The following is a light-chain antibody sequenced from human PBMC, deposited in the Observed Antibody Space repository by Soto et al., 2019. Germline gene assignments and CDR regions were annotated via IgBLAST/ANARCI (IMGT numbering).Light chain of an antibody. Sequence: DLVMTQSPLSLPVTPGEAASISCRSSQSLLHSNGYNYLDWYLQKPGQSPQLLIYLGSNRASGVPDRFSGSGSGTDFTLKISRVEAEDVGVYYCMQALQTPPATFGQGTKVEIK. V-gene: IGKV2-28*01. CDR3: MQALQTPPAT. CDR1: QSLLHSNGYNY. CDR2: LGS. J-gene: IGKJ1*01.